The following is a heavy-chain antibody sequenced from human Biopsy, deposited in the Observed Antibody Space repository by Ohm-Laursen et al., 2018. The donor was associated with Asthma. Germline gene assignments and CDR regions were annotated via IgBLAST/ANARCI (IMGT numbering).Heavy chain of an antibody. CDR3: ARGPEYVRSSGALDY. CDR1: GDSFSNYA. J-gene: IGHJ4*02. Sequence: SVKASCNASGDSFSNYAISWVRQAPGQGLEWMGGLIPVLGTPDHAQMFEGRVTISADDSTSTAYMELSSLSSEDTALYYCARGPEYVRSSGALDYWGQGTLVTVSS. D-gene: IGHD2-2*01. CDR2: LIPVLGTP. V-gene: IGHV1-69*13.